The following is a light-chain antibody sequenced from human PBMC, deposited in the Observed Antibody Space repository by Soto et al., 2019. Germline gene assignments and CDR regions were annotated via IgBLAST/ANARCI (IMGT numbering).Light chain of an antibody. CDR3: QQYNNWPRT. Sequence: ERVMTQSPATLSVSPGERATLSCRVSQSVSSNLAWYQQKPGQAPRLLIYGAYTRATGLPARFSGSGSGTEFTLTISSLQSEDFAVYYCQQYNNWPRTFGQGTKVEIK. V-gene: IGKV3-15*01. CDR1: QSVSSN. J-gene: IGKJ1*01. CDR2: GAY.